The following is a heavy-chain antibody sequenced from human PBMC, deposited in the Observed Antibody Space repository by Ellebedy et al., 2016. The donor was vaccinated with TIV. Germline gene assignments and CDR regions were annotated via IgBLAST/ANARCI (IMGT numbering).Heavy chain of an antibody. V-gene: IGHV4-4*02. CDR2: IYHNGST. Sequence: MPSETLSLTCAVPGGPIRSSNWWSWVRQHGGKVLEWGGDIYHNGSTNYNPSLKSRVTISVDKSKNQFSLKLSSVAAADTAVYYCAKTLRVWLPETYYYYMDVWGKGTTVTVSS. D-gene: IGHD5-12*01. CDR3: AKTLRVWLPETYYYYMDV. J-gene: IGHJ6*03. CDR1: GGPIRSSNW.